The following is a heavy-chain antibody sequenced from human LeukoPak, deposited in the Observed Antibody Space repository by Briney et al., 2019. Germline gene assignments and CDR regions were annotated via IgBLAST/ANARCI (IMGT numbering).Heavy chain of an antibody. CDR2: IYSGGST. V-gene: IGHV3-53*05. CDR1: GFTVSSNC. Sequence: GGSLRLSCAASGFTVSSNCMSWVRQAPGKGLEWVSVIYSGGSTYYADSVKGRFTISRDNAKNSLYLQMNSLRAEDTGLYYCAKDSNYDSSGYPDYWGQGTLVTVSS. D-gene: IGHD3-22*01. J-gene: IGHJ4*02. CDR3: AKDSNYDSSGYPDY.